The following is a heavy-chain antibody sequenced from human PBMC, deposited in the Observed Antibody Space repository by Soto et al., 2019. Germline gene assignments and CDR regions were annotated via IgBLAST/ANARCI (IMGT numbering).Heavy chain of an antibody. Sequence: PGGSLRLSCAASGFPFSSYWMSWVRQAPGKGLEWVANIKQDGTEKYYVDSVKGRFTISRDNAKNSLYLQMNSLRAEDTAVYYCASGHDYGDGEAFDIWGQGTMVTVSS. V-gene: IGHV3-7*01. CDR1: GFPFSSYW. CDR2: IKQDGTEK. D-gene: IGHD4-17*01. J-gene: IGHJ3*02. CDR3: ASGHDYGDGEAFDI.